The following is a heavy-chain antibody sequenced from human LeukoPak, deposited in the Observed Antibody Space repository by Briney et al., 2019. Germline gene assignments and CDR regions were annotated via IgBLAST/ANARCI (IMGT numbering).Heavy chain of an antibody. Sequence: SQTLSLTCTVSGGSISSGGYYWTWIRQHPGKGLEWIGYIYYSGSTNYNPSLKSRVTISVDTSKNQFSLKLSSVTAADTAVYYCARAVGWFGALDYWGQGTLVTVSS. J-gene: IGHJ4*02. D-gene: IGHD3-10*01. CDR1: GGSISSGGYY. V-gene: IGHV4-61*08. CDR2: IYYSGST. CDR3: ARAVGWFGALDY.